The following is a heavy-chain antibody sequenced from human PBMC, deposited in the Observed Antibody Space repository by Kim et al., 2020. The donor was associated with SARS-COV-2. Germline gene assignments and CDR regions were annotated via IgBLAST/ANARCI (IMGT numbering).Heavy chain of an antibody. V-gene: IGHV4-4*07. CDR2: IYTSGST. J-gene: IGHJ6*02. D-gene: IGHD1-1*01. CDR3: ARAQRRAGTTRGHYGMDV. CDR1: GGSISSYY. Sequence: SETLSLTCTVSGGSISSYYWSWIRQPAGKGLEWIGRIYTSGSTNYNPSLKSRVTMSVDTSKNQFSLKLSSVTAADTAVYYCARAQRRAGTTRGHYGMDVWGQGTTVTVSS.